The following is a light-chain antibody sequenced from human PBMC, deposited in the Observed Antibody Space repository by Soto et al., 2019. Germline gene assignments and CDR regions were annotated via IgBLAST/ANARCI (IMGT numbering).Light chain of an antibody. V-gene: IGKV1-33*01. CDR1: QDISNY. CDR3: QQYDNLPIT. J-gene: IGKJ5*01. Sequence: DIQMTQSPSSLSASVGDRVIITCQASQDISNYLNWYQQKPGKAPKLLIYDASNLETGVPSRFSGSGSGTDFTFTISSLQAEDIATYYCQQYDNLPITFGQGTRLEIK. CDR2: DAS.